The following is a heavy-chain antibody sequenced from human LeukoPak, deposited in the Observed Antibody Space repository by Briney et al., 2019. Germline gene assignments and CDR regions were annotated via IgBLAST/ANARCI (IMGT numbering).Heavy chain of an antibody. J-gene: IGHJ4*02. CDR2: ISSNGGST. CDR1: GFTFNSYA. V-gene: IGHV3-64*01. CDR3: ARSLRLYGDYFDY. Sequence: PGGSLRLSCAASGFTFNSYAMHWVRQAPGKGLEYVSAISSNGGSTYYANSVKRRFTISRENSMNTLYLQMGSLRADDMAVYYCARSLRLYGDYFDYWGQGTLVTVSS. D-gene: IGHD4-17*01.